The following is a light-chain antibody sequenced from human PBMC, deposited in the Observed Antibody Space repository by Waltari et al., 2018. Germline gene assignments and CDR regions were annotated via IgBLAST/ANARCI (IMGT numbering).Light chain of an antibody. J-gene: IGLJ2*01. V-gene: IGLV2-23*01. CDR3: CSYVGGAKVT. CDR2: DGD. Sequence: QSALTQPASVSGSPGQSITFSCTGTASEAGPFTLLPWYQHPPGNAPKTIIYDGDKRPSGVSIRFSSSKSGDTASLTISGLQSEDEADYYCCSYVGGAKVTFGGGTKVTVL. CDR1: ASEAGPFTL.